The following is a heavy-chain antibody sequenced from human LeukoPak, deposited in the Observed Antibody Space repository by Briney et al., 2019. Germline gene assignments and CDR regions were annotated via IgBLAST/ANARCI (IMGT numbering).Heavy chain of an antibody. J-gene: IGHJ4*02. CDR2: IHSSDGST. Sequence: GGSLRLSCAPSGFIFRNYAMSWVRQAPGKGLEWVSGIHSSDGSTYYTDSVKGRFTISRDNSKNTLYLQMNSLRAEDTAVYYCAKDRTTAARIFDYWGQGTLVTVST. V-gene: IGHV3-23*01. D-gene: IGHD6-6*01. CDR3: AKDRTTAARIFDY. CDR1: GFIFRNYA.